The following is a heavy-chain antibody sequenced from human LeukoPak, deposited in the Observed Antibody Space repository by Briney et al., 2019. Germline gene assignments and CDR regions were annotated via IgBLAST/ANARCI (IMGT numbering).Heavy chain of an antibody. J-gene: IGHJ4*02. V-gene: IGHV3-23*01. CDR3: AREPSSSWTADHFDY. CDR2: ISGSGGST. Sequence: GGSLRLSCAASGFTFSSYAMSWVRQAPGKGLEWVSAISGSGGSTSYADFVKGRFTISRDNAKNSLYLQMNSLRAEDTAVYYCAREPSSSWTADHFDYWGQGTLVTVSS. D-gene: IGHD6-13*01. CDR1: GFTFSSYA.